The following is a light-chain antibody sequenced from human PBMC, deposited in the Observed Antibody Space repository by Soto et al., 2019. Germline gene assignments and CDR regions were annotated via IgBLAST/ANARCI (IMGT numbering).Light chain of an antibody. CDR3: QQYASSPVYT. V-gene: IGKV3-20*01. CDR2: GAS. Sequence: EIVLTQSPGTLSLSPGERATLSCRASQSVSSSYLAWYQQKPGQAPRLLIYGASSRATGIPDRFSGSGSGTHFPLTISRLEPEDFSVYYCQQYASSPVYTFGQGTKLEIK. J-gene: IGKJ2*01. CDR1: QSVSSSY.